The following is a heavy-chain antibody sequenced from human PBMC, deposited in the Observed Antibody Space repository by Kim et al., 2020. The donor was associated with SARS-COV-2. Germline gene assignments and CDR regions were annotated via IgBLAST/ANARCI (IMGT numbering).Heavy chain of an antibody. Sequence: GGSLRLSCAASGFTFSSYAMSWVRQAPGKGLEWVSAISGSGGSTYYADSVKGRFTIPRDNSKNTLYLQMNSLRAEDTAVYYCAKDFMPYYYDSSGYYFDYWGQGTLVTVSS. J-gene: IGHJ4*02. CDR1: GFTFSSYA. D-gene: IGHD3-22*01. V-gene: IGHV3-23*01. CDR3: AKDFMPYYYDSSGYYFDY. CDR2: ISGSGGST.